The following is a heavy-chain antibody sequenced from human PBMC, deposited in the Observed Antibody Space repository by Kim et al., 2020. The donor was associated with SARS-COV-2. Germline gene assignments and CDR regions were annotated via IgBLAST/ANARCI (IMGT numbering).Heavy chain of an antibody. Sequence: GGSLRLSCAASGFTFSSYSMNWVRQAPGKGLEWVSSISSSSSYIYYADSVKGRFTISRDNAKNSLYLQMNSLRAEDTAVYYCARDGRQQLVLYNWFDPWGQGTLVTVSS. V-gene: IGHV3-21*01. D-gene: IGHD6-13*01. CDR3: ARDGRQQLVLYNWFDP. J-gene: IGHJ5*02. CDR1: GFTFSSYS. CDR2: ISSSSSYI.